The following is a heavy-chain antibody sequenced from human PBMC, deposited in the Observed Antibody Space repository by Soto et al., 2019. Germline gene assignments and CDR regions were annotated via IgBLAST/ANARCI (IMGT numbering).Heavy chain of an antibody. CDR1: GFTFSSYA. CDR2: ISGSGGST. V-gene: IGHV3-23*01. Sequence: PGGSLRLSCAASGFTFSSYAMSSVRQAPGKGLEWVSAISGSGGSTYYADSVKGRFTISRDNSKNTLYLQTNSLIAEDTAVFFFAKDRAPRSGHDAFGSCGKGTMFTVSS. D-gene: IGHD3-10*01. J-gene: IGHJ3*02. CDR3: AKDRAPRSGHDAFGS.